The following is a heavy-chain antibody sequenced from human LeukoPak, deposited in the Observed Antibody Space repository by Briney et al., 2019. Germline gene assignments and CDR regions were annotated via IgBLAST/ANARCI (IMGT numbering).Heavy chain of an antibody. Sequence: ASVKVSCKASGYTFTGYYMHWVRQAPGQGLEWMGWINPNSGGTNYAQKFQGRVTMTRDTSISTAYRELSRLRYDDTAVYYCARAITMIVVRLESYYYYGMDVWGQGTTVTVSS. V-gene: IGHV1-2*02. CDR1: GYTFTGYY. CDR3: ARAITMIVVRLESYYYYGMDV. J-gene: IGHJ6*02. CDR2: INPNSGGT. D-gene: IGHD3-22*01.